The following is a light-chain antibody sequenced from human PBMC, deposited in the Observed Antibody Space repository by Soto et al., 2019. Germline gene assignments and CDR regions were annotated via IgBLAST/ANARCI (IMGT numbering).Light chain of an antibody. CDR2: AAS. CDR1: QSVSSW. CDR3: QQSYSNTRT. J-gene: IGKJ1*01. V-gene: IGKV1-39*01. Sequence: DIHMTQSPSTLSASVVHRFTITSRASQSVSSWLDWYQKKKGKAPKLLIYAASSLQSGVPSRFSGSVYGTDLTITISSMKTEDFETYYCQQSYSNTRTFGHGTKVDIK.